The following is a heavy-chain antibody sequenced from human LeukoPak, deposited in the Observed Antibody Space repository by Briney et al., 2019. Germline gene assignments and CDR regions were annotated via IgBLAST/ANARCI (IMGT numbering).Heavy chain of an antibody. CDR2: ISGSGGST. J-gene: IGHJ4*02. V-gene: IGHV3-23*01. CDR3: AKDAVLRFLEWSFDY. Sequence: ETLSLTCTVSGGSISSSSYYWGWIRQPPGKGLEWVSAISGSGGSTYYADSVKGRFTISRDNSKNTLYLQMNSLRAEDTAVYYCAKDAVLRFLEWSFDYWGQGTLVTVSS. CDR1: GGSISSSSYY. D-gene: IGHD3-3*01.